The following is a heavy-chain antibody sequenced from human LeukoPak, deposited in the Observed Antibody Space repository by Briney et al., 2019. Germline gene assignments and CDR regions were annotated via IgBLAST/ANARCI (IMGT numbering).Heavy chain of an antibody. CDR2: ISSSSSYI. J-gene: IGHJ3*01. V-gene: IGHV3-21*01. Sequence: PGGSLRLSCAASGFTFSSYSMNWVRQAPGKGLEWVSSISSSSSYIYYADSVKGRFTIPSDNAKNSLYLQTNSLLCEGPAVYYFARDRALNELGINAFDFWGQGQWSPSLQ. D-gene: IGHD3-16*01. CDR3: ARDRALNELGINAFDF. CDR1: GFTFSSYS.